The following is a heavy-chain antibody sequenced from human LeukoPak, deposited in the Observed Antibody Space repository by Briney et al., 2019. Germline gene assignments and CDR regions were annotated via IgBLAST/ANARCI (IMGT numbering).Heavy chain of an antibody. Sequence: ASVKVSCKASGDTLTSYYIHWVRQAPGQGLEWMGIINPSGDGTSYAQKFRGRVTMTRDTSTSTVYMELSSLRSEDTAVYYCARHPSDYWGQGTLVTVSS. V-gene: IGHV1-46*01. CDR3: ARHPSDY. J-gene: IGHJ4*02. CDR1: GDTLTSYY. CDR2: INPSGDGT.